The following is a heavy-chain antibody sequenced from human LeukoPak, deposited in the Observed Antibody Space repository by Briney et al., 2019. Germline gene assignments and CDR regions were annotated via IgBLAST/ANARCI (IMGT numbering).Heavy chain of an antibody. V-gene: IGHV3-30*18. CDR1: GFTFSDYG. CDR2: VSNDGTNE. Sequence: GRSLRLSCAASGFTFSDYGMHWVRQAPGKGLEWVAVVSNDGTNEKYADPVKGRFTISRDNVKNTLSLQMNSLRADDTAVYYCAKDWANGDYIDPWGQGTLVTVSS. CDR3: AKDWANGDYIDP. J-gene: IGHJ5*02. D-gene: IGHD4-17*01.